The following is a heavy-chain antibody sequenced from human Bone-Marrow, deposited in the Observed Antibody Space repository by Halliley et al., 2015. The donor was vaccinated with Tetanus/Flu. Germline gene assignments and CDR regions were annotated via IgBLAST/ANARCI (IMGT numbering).Heavy chain of an antibody. CDR3: ARTSADTSAWYFDL. CDR2: IEYSGST. D-gene: IGHD6-19*01. J-gene: IGHJ2*01. Sequence: IGYIEYSGSTNHNPSLKSRVSISVDTSKNQFSLKLSSVTAADTAVYYCARTSADTSAWYFDLWGRGTLVTVSS. V-gene: IGHV4-59*01.